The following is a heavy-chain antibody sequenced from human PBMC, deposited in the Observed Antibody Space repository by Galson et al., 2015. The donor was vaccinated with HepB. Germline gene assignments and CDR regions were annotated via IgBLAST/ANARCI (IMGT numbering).Heavy chain of an antibody. Sequence: QSGAEVKKPGESLRISCKGSGYSFTSYWISWVRQMPGKGLEWMGRIDPSDSYTNYSPSFQGHVTISADKSISTAYLQWSSLKASDTAMYYCARHRMDLWFGELIDYWGQGTLVTVSS. CDR1: GYSFTSYW. V-gene: IGHV5-10-1*01. CDR2: IDPSDSYT. D-gene: IGHD3-10*01. CDR3: ARHRMDLWFGELIDY. J-gene: IGHJ4*02.